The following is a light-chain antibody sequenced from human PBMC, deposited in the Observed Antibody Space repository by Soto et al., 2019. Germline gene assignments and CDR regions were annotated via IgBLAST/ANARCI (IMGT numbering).Light chain of an antibody. V-gene: IGKV3-15*01. J-gene: IGKJ1*01. CDR3: QQYNDWPQT. CDR1: QSVRSN. Sequence: EMVMTQSPVTLSVSPGGRATLSCRANQSVRSNLAWYQQKPGQAPRLLIYGASTRATGIPARFSGSGSGTEFTLTISSLQSEDFAVYYCQQYNDWPQTFGQGTKVEIK. CDR2: GAS.